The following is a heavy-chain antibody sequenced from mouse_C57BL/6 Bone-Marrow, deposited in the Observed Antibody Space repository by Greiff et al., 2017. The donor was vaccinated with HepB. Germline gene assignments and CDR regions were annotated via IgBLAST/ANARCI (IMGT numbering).Heavy chain of an antibody. CDR1: GYTFTDYY. D-gene: IGHD1-1*01. CDR2: IYPGSGNT. J-gene: IGHJ3*01. CDR3: ARSRYYVPFAY. V-gene: IGHV1-76*01. Sequence: VQLQQSGAELVRPGASVKLSCKASGYTFTDYYINWVKQRPGQGLEWIARIYPGSGNTYYNEKFKGKATLTAEKSSSTAYMQLSSLTSEDSAVYFCARSRYYVPFAYWGQGTLVTVSA.